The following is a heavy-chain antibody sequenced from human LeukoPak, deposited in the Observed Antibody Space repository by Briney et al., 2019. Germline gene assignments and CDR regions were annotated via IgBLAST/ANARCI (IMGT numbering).Heavy chain of an antibody. Sequence: GGSLRLSCAASGFTFSSYATSWVRQAPGKGLEWVSAISGSGGSTYYADSVKGRFTISRDNSKNTLYLQMNSLRAEDTAVYYCANRGYYDSPWNWGQGTLVTVSS. V-gene: IGHV3-23*01. CDR3: ANRGYYDSPWN. CDR1: GFTFSSYA. CDR2: ISGSGGST. D-gene: IGHD3-22*01. J-gene: IGHJ4*02.